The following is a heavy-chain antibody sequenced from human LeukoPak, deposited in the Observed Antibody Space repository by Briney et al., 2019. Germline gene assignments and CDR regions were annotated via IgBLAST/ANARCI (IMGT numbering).Heavy chain of an antibody. D-gene: IGHD5-24*01. CDR3: ARDRRDGYNHNWFDP. CDR1: GYTFTGYY. J-gene: IGHJ5*02. Sequence: ASVKVSCKASGYTFTGYYMHWVRQAPGQGLEWMGWINPNSGSTNYAQKFQGWVTMTRDTSISTAYMELSRLRSDDTAVYYCARDRRDGYNHNWFDPWGQGTLVTVSS. V-gene: IGHV1-2*04. CDR2: INPNSGST.